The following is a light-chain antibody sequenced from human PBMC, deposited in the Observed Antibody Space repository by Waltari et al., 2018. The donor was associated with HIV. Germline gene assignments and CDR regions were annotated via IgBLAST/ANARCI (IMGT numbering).Light chain of an antibody. CDR3: CSYADTYFVL. CDR2: DVN. J-gene: IGLJ2*01. Sequence: QSALTQPRSVSGSPGQSVTISCTGTSSYVGGYNYVSWYQHHPNKGPKLLIYDVNKRPSGVPDRFSGSKSGNTASLTISGLQAEDEADYYCCSYADTYFVLFGGRTKLTVL. CDR1: SSYVGGYNY. V-gene: IGLV2-11*01.